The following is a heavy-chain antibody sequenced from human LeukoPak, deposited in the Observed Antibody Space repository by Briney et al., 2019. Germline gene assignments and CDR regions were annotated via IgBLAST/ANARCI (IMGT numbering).Heavy chain of an antibody. CDR1: GFTFSSYA. V-gene: IGHV3-30-3*01. CDR2: ISYDGSNK. CDR3: ARAQGGAAGTNWFDP. J-gene: IGHJ5*02. Sequence: GRSLRLSCAASGFTFSSYAMHWVRQAPGKGLEWVAVISYDGSNKYYADSVKGRFTISRDNSKNTLYLQMNSLGAEDTAVYYCARAQGGAAGTNWFDPWGQGTLVTVSS. D-gene: IGHD6-13*01.